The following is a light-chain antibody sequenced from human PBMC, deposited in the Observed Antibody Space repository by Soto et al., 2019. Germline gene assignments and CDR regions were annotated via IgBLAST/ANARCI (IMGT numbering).Light chain of an antibody. CDR1: QTISSW. V-gene: IGKV1-5*03. CDR2: KAC. Sequence: DIQMTQSPSTLSGSVGDRVTITCRASQTISSWLAWYQQKPGKAPKLLIYKACTLKSGVPSRLSGSGSGTEFTLTISSLQPDDFAVYYCQQYNNWPLQTFGQGTKVDIK. J-gene: IGKJ1*01. CDR3: QQYNNWPLQT.